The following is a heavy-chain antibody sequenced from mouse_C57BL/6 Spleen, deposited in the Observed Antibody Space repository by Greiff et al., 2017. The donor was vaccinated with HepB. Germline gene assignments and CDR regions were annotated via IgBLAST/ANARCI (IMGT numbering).Heavy chain of an antibody. Sequence: EVQLQESGPELVKPGASVKIPCKASGYTFTDYNMDWVKQSHGKSLEWIGDINPNNGGTIYNQKFKGKATLTVDKSSSTAYMELRSLTSEDTAVYYCAREGAYYSNYVRFAYWGQGTLVTVSA. V-gene: IGHV1-18*01. D-gene: IGHD2-5*01. CDR1: GYTFTDYN. CDR3: AREGAYYSNYVRFAY. J-gene: IGHJ3*01. CDR2: INPNNGGT.